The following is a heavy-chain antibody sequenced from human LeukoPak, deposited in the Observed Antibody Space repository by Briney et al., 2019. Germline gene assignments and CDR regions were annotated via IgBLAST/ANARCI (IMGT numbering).Heavy chain of an antibody. Sequence: GGSLRLSCAASGFTFSSYGMTWVRQAPGKGLEWVSYISSSSSTIYYADSVKGRFTISRDNAKNTLYLQMNSLRAEDTAVYYCAKSPRHCSGGSCYQGYWGQGTLVTVSS. J-gene: IGHJ4*02. CDR2: ISSSSSTI. D-gene: IGHD2-15*01. CDR1: GFTFSSYG. V-gene: IGHV3-48*01. CDR3: AKSPRHCSGGSCYQGY.